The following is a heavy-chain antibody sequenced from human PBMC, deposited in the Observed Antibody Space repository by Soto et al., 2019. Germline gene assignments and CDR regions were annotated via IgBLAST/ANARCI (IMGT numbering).Heavy chain of an antibody. Sequence: QVQLVQSGAEMKKPGSSVKVSCQSSGGTFNTYAMNWVRQAPGQGPEWMGDISPMFGAANYAPKFQGRVTITADESTGTSYMQLSRLTSDDTALYFCAREVQVHTPAFVYWGQGTLVTVSS. J-gene: IGHJ4*02. D-gene: IGHD1-1*01. CDR1: GGTFNTYA. CDR2: ISPMFGAA. CDR3: AREVQVHTPAFVY. V-gene: IGHV1-69*19.